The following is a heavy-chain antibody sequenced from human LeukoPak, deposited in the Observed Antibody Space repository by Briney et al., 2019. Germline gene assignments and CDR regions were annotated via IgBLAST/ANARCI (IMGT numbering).Heavy chain of an antibody. V-gene: IGHV3-74*01. CDR2: INSDGSST. D-gene: IGHD3-9*01. CDR3: ARALNDILTGYYIDY. CDR1: GFTFSSYW. J-gene: IGHJ4*02. Sequence: PGGSLRLSCAASGFTFSSYWMHWVRQAPGKGLVWVSRINSDGSSTSYADSVKGRFTISRDNAKNTLYLQMNSLRAEDTAVYYCARALNDILTGYYIDYWGQGTLVIVSS.